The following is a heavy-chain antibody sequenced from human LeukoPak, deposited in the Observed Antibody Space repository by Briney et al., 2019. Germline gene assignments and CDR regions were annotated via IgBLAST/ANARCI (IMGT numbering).Heavy chain of an antibody. CDR2: INHSGST. D-gene: IGHD3-3*01. CDR3: ARRTYYDFWSGYYIEDYFDY. Sequence: SETLSLTCAVYGGSFSGYYWSWIRQPPGKGLEWMGEINHSGSTNYNPSLKSRVTISVDTSKNQFSLKLSSVTAADTAVYYCARRTYYDFWSGYYIEDYFDYWGQGTLVTVSS. CDR1: GGSFSGYY. V-gene: IGHV4-34*01. J-gene: IGHJ4*02.